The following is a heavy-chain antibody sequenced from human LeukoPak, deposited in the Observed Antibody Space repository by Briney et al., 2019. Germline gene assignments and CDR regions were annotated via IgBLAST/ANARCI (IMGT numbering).Heavy chain of an antibody. Sequence: PGGSLRLSCAASGFTIGGFAMTWVRQAPGKGLEWVSSIGSDYKTHYSESVKGRFAISRDNSQSTVFLQMNSLRAEDTALYYCAKAYGQQLVPGYWGQGTLVTVSS. CDR3: AKAYGQQLVPGY. CDR1: GFTIGGFA. J-gene: IGHJ4*02. V-gene: IGHV3-23*01. CDR2: IGSDYKT. D-gene: IGHD6-13*01.